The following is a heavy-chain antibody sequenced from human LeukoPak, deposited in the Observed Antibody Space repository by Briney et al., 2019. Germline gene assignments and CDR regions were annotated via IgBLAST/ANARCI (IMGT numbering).Heavy chain of an antibody. V-gene: IGHV1-24*01. CDR2: FDPEDGET. J-gene: IGHJ4*02. Sequence: APVKVSCKVSGYTPTQLTMHWVRQTPGKGLEWMGGFDPEDGETIYAQQFQGRVTMTEDTSTDTAYMELSSLRSEDTAVYYCATDRGTMVRGYFDYWGQGTLVTVSS. CDR3: ATDRGTMVRGYFDY. CDR1: GYTPTQLT. D-gene: IGHD3-10*01.